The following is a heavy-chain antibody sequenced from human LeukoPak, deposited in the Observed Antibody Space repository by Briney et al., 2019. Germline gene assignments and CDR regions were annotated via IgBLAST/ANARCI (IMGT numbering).Heavy chain of an antibody. J-gene: IGHJ3*01. Sequence: SETLSLTCAVYGGSFSGYYWSWIRQPRGKGLEWIGEINHSGSTNYNPSLKSRVTISVDTSKNQFSLKLSSVTAADTAVYYCARGRDPKAFWGQGTMVTVSS. V-gene: IGHV4-34*01. CDR3: ARGRDPKAF. CDR1: GGSFSGYY. CDR2: INHSGST.